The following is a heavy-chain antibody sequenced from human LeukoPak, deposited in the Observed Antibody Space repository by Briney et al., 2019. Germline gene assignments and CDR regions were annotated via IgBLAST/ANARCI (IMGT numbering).Heavy chain of an antibody. V-gene: IGHV3-23*01. D-gene: IGHD3-16*01. J-gene: IGHJ4*02. Sequence: TGGSLRLSCAASGFTFSSYAMSWVRQAPGKGLEWVSAISGSGGSTYYADSVKGRFTISRDNSKNTLYLQMNSLRAEDTAVYYCAKSLGGLVKYYFDYWGQGTLVTVSS. CDR2: ISGSGGST. CDR3: AKSLGGLVKYYFDY. CDR1: GFTFSSYA.